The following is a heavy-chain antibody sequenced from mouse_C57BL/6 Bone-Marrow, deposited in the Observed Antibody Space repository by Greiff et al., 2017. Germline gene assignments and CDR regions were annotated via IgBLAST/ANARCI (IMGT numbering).Heavy chain of an antibody. CDR1: GYSFTGYY. Sequence: VQLQQSGPELVKPGASVKISCKASGYSFTGYYLHWVKQSPEQSLEWIGEINPSTGGTTYNQKFKAKAPLTVDKSSSTAYMQLKSLTSEDSAVYYCARCSYYFDYWGQGTTLTVSA. CDR2: INPSTGGT. J-gene: IGHJ2*01. D-gene: IGHD3-1*01. CDR3: ARCSYYFDY. V-gene: IGHV1-42*01.